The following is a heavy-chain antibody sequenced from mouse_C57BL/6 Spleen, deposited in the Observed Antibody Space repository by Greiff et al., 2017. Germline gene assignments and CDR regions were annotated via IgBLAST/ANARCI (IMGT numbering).Heavy chain of an antibody. CDR1: GFTFSDYG. CDR2: ISSGSSTI. Sequence: EVQVVESGGGLVKPGGSLKLSCAASGFTFSDYGMHWVRQAPEKGLEWVAYISSGSSTIYYGDTVKGRFTSSRDNAKNTLFLQMTSLRSEDTAMYYCATYRRPGYYFDYWGQGTTLTVSS. D-gene: IGHD1-2*01. V-gene: IGHV5-17*01. CDR3: ATYRRPGYYFDY. J-gene: IGHJ2*01.